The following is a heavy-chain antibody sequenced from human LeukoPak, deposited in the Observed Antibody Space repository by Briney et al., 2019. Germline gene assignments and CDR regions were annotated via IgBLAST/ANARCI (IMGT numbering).Heavy chain of an antibody. CDR3: AKDLKAGIATFFYMDV. J-gene: IGHJ6*03. V-gene: IGHV3-21*04. CDR2: ISGSNSYI. Sequence: GGSLRLSCAASGFTFNSYSMNWVRQAPGKGLEWVSSISGSNSYIYYADSMKGRFTISRDNAKNSLYLQMNSLRAEDMALYYCAKDLKAGIATFFYMDVWGKGTTVTVSS. CDR1: GFTFNSYS. D-gene: IGHD6-13*01.